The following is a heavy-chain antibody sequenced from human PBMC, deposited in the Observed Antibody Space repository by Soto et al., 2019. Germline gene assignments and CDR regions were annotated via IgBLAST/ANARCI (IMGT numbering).Heavy chain of an antibody. D-gene: IGHD3-9*01. J-gene: IGHJ6*02. CDR1: GGTFSSYA. Sequence: SVKVSCKASGGTFSSYAISWVRQAPGQGLEWMGGIIPIFGTANYAQKFQGRVTITADESTSTAYMELSSLRSEDTAVYYCAREAGYDILTGPPTDWYYYYYSGMDVWGQGTTVTVSS. V-gene: IGHV1-69*13. CDR2: IIPIFGTA. CDR3: AREAGYDILTGPPTDWYYYYYSGMDV.